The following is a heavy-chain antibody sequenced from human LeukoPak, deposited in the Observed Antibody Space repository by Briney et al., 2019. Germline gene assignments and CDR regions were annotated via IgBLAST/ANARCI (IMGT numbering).Heavy chain of an antibody. V-gene: IGHV3-30*18. CDR1: GFTFSSYG. Sequence: PGGSLRLSCAASGFTFSSYGMHWVRQAPGKGLEWVAVISYDGSNKYYADSVKGRFTISRDNSKNTLYLQMNSLRAEDTAVYYCAKEGTTVAPFDYWGQGTLATVSS. CDR3: AKEGTTVAPFDY. J-gene: IGHJ4*02. D-gene: IGHD4-23*01. CDR2: ISYDGSNK.